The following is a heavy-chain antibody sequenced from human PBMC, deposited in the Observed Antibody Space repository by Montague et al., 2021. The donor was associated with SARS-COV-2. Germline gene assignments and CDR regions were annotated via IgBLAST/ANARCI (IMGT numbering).Heavy chain of an antibody. CDR1: GGSISGDNYY. J-gene: IGHJ2*01. CDR2: IYYTGSI. D-gene: IGHD7-27*01. Sequence: TLSLTCTVSGGSISGDNYYWTWIRQHPGKGLEWIAYIYYTGSIYYNPSLQSRLRTSLDTSKNQFSLTLTSVTLADTAIYYCARNRGWGSRGAGYIDLWGRGTLVTVSS. CDR3: ARNRGWGSRGAGYIDL. V-gene: IGHV4-31*03.